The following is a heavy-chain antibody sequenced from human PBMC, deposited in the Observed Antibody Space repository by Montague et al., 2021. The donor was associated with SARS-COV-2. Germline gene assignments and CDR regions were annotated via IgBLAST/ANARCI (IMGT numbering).Heavy chain of an antibody. D-gene: IGHD3-10*01. CDR3: ASSYYYGSGTYVYNYYMDV. Sequence: SETLSLTCTVSGGSVSSSPYYWGWIRQPPGRGLEWVGSISYSGRTXFXXXXKXRLTISVDSSENQFSLRLSSVTAADTAVYYCASSYYYGSGTYVYNYYMDVWGKGTPVTVSS. CDR2: ISYSGRT. J-gene: IGHJ6*03. V-gene: IGHV4-39*01. CDR1: GGSVSSSPYY.